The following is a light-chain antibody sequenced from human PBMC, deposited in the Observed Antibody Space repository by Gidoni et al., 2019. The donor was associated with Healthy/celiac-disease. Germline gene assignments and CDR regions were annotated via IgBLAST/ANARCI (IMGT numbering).Light chain of an antibody. Sequence: GQTVRITCQGDSLRSYYASWYQQKPGQAPVLVIYGKNNRPSGIPDRFSGSSSGNTASLTITGAQAEDEADYYCNSRDSSGNHVVFGGGTKLTVL. CDR3: NSRDSSGNHVV. J-gene: IGLJ2*01. V-gene: IGLV3-19*01. CDR2: GKN. CDR1: SLRSYY.